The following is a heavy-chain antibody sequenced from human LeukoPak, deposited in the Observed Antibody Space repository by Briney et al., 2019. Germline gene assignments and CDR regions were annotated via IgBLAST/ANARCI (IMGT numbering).Heavy chain of an antibody. CDR1: GGSISSHY. V-gene: IGHV4-59*11. Sequence: PSETLSLACTVSGGSISSHYWSWIRQPPGKGLEWIGYIYYSGSTNYNPSLKSRVTISVDTSKNQFSLKLSSVTAADTAVYYCARELLWFGEISYWFDPWGQGTLVTVSS. CDR2: IYYSGST. D-gene: IGHD3-10*01. J-gene: IGHJ5*02. CDR3: ARELLWFGEISYWFDP.